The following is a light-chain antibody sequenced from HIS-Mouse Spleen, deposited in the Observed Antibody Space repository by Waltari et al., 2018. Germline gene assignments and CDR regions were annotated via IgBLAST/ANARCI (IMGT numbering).Light chain of an antibody. CDR2: DTS. J-gene: IGLJ1*01. CDR3: CSYAGSYTGV. V-gene: IGLV2-11*01. CDR1: SSDVGGYNY. Sequence: QSALTQPRSVSGSPGQSVTISCTGTSSDVGGYNYVSWYQQHPGKAPKLMLYDTSKRPSGAPARFPGSRSGNTASLTISGLQAEDEADYYCCSYAGSYTGVFGTGTKVTVL.